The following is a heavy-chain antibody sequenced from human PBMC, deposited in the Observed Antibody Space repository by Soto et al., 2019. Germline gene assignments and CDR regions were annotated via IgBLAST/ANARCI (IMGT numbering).Heavy chain of an antibody. Sequence: EVQLVESGGGLVKPGGSLRLSCAASGFTFRTYSMNWVRQAPGKGLEWVSSISSSSSYIYNADSVKGRFTISRDNAKNSLYLQMNSLRAEDTAVYYCARDTQLSFSVYYGMDVWGQGPTVTVSS. CDR1: GFTFRTYS. CDR2: ISSSSSYI. V-gene: IGHV3-21*01. D-gene: IGHD2-15*01. J-gene: IGHJ6*02. CDR3: ARDTQLSFSVYYGMDV.